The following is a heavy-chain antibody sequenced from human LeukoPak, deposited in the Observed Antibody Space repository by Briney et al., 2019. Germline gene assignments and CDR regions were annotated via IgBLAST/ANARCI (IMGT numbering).Heavy chain of an antibody. CDR3: ARRYYARDV. CDR2: LYSGGST. V-gene: IGHV3-53*01. Sequence: GGSLRLSCAASGFTVSSSYMSWVRQAPGKGLEWVSVLYSGGSTYYADSVQGRFTISRDNSKNTLYLQMNSLTAEDTAVYYCARRYYARDVGGQGTTVIVS. J-gene: IGHJ6*02. CDR1: GFTVSSSY.